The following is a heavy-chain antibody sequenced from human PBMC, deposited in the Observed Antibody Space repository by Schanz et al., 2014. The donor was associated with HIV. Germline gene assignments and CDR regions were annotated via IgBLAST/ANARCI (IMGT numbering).Heavy chain of an antibody. J-gene: IGHJ4*02. D-gene: IGHD3-22*01. CDR1: GLPFSTSA. Sequence: EVQLLESGGGLVQPGGSRRLSCAVSGLPFSTSAMSWVRQAPGKGLEWVSSISSGSDYTYYAESLTGRFTISRDNAKNSLFLHMNSLRAEDTAVYYCAKDPNDREKAFDYWGQGTLVTVSS. V-gene: IGHV3-21*02. CDR3: AKDPNDREKAFDY. CDR2: ISSGSDYT.